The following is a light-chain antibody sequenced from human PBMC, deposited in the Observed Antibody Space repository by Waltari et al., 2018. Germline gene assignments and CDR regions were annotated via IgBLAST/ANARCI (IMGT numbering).Light chain of an antibody. V-gene: IGLV1-47*01. CDR1: SSNIGSNY. CDR3: AAWDDSLSGPV. CDR2: RNN. Sequence: QSVLTQPPSASGTPGQRVTISCSGSSSNIGSNYVYWYQQLPGTAPKLLIYRNNQRPSGVPDRFSGAKSGPSASLAISGLRSEDEGDYYCAAWDDSLSGPVFGGGTKLTVL. J-gene: IGLJ2*01.